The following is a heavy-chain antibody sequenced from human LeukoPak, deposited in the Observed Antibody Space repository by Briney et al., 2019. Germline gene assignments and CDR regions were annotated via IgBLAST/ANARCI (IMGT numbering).Heavy chain of an antibody. CDR2: IYYSGST. CDR3: ARVYGSGGSYFDY. Sequence: SETLSLTCTVSGGSISSSSYYWGWIRQPPGKGLEWIGSIYYSGSTYYNPSLKSRVTISVDTSKNQFSLKLSSVTAADTAVYYCARVYGSGGSYFDYWGQGTLVTVSS. D-gene: IGHD3-10*01. V-gene: IGHV4-39*07. CDR1: GGSISSSSYY. J-gene: IGHJ4*02.